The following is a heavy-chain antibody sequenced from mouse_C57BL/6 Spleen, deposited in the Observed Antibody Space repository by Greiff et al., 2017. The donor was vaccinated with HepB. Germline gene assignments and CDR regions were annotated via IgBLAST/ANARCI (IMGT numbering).Heavy chain of an antibody. CDR3: ARIKKKGGTYLDY. J-gene: IGHJ2*01. Sequence: VQLQQSGAELVKAGASVKMSCKASGYTFTSYWMHWVKQRLGQGLEWFAETNPTNGRTYYNEKFKSKATLTVDKSSSTAYMLLSGPTFEDSAVYYWARIKKKGGTYLDYWGQGTTLTVSS. D-gene: IGHD2-14*01. V-gene: IGHV1S81*02. CDR1: GYTFTSYW. CDR2: TNPTNGRT.